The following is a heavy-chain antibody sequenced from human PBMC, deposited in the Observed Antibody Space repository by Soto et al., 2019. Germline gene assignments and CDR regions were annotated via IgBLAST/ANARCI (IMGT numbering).Heavy chain of an antibody. CDR3: VRPYYSSSWFPFDR. Sequence: LILSCTGSGFDFGDYYMSWIRDAAGKGLEWVSYIDSGDGTTYYTDSVKGRFTISRDNAKKTVYLQMSSLRVEDTALYYCVRPYYSSSWFPFDRWGQGTLVTVSS. D-gene: IGHD6-13*01. CDR1: GFDFGDYY. J-gene: IGHJ4*02. CDR2: IDSGDGTT. V-gene: IGHV3-11*01.